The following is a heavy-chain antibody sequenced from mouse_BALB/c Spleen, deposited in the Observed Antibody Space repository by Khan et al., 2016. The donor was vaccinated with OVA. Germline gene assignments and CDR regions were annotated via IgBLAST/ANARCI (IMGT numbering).Heavy chain of an antibody. CDR3: TRPAYDGYYDY. D-gene: IGHD2-3*01. CDR1: GYTFTDYA. V-gene: IGHV1S137*01. J-gene: IGHJ2*01. CDR2: ISTYSGNT. Sequence: QVQLQQSGPELVRPGVSVKISCKGSGYTFTDYAMHWVKQSHAKSLEWIGLISTYSGNTNYKQKFKGKATMTVDKSSSTAYMELARLTSEDSAIYYCTRPAYDGYYDYWGQGTILTVSS.